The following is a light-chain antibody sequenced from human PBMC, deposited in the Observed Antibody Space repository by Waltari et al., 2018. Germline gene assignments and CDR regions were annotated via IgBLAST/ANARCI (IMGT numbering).Light chain of an antibody. CDR3: QQYGNWPPIT. Sequence: EIVMTQSPATLSVSPGERVTLPCRASQSVSSKLAWYQQKPGQAPRLLIYGASSRATDIPARFSGSGSGTDFTLTISSLQSEDFAVYYCQQYGNWPPITFGQGTRLEIK. V-gene: IGKV3D-15*01. CDR1: QSVSSK. CDR2: GAS. J-gene: IGKJ5*01.